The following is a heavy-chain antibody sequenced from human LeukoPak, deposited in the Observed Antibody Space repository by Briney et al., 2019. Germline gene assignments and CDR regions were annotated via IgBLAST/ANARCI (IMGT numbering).Heavy chain of an antibody. CDR2: IYYSGTT. Sequence: SETLSLTCTVSGGSISSGSYSWGWIRQPPGKGLEWIGTIYYSGTTYHNPSLRSRLTISVDTSKNQFSLKLSSVTAADTAVYYCARQYSSVWQSFDWWGQGSLVTVSS. J-gene: IGHJ4*02. V-gene: IGHV4-39*01. CDR3: ARQYSSVWQSFDW. D-gene: IGHD6-19*01. CDR1: GGSISSGSYS.